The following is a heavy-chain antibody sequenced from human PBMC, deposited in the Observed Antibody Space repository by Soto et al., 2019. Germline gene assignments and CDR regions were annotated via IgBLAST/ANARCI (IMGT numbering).Heavy chain of an antibody. Sequence: GGSLRLSCAASGFTFSSYGTHWVRQAPGKGLEWVAVISYDGSNKYYADSVKGRFTISRDNSKNTLYLQMNSLRAEDTAVYYCAKAGGGNFDYWGQGTLVTVSS. CDR3: AKAGGGNFDY. D-gene: IGHD2-15*01. V-gene: IGHV3-30*18. CDR1: GFTFSSYG. CDR2: ISYDGSNK. J-gene: IGHJ4*02.